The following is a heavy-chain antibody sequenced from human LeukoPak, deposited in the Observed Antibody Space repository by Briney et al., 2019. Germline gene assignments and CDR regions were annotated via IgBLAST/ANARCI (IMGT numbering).Heavy chain of an antibody. J-gene: IGHJ6*02. CDR3: AKAPHYYYGMDV. V-gene: IGHV3-9*01. CDR1: GFTFDDYA. Sequence: GRSLRLSCAASGFTFDDYAMHWVRQAPGKGLEWVLGISWNSGSIGYADSVKGRFTISRDNAKNSLYLQMNSLRAEDTALYYCAKAPHYYYGMDVWGQGTTVTVSS. CDR2: ISWNSGSI.